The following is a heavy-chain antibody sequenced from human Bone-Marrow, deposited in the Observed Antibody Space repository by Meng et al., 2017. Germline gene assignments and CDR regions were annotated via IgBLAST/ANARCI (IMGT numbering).Heavy chain of an antibody. Sequence: ASVKVSCKASGYTFTGYYMHRVRQAPGQGLEWMGRINPNSGGTNYAQKFQGRVTMTRDTSISTAYMELSRLRSDDTAVYYCARDKPPIYDFWSGYEYWGQGTLVTVSS. CDR1: GYTFTGYY. CDR2: INPNSGGT. V-gene: IGHV1-2*06. J-gene: IGHJ4*02. CDR3: ARDKPPIYDFWSGYEY. D-gene: IGHD3-3*01.